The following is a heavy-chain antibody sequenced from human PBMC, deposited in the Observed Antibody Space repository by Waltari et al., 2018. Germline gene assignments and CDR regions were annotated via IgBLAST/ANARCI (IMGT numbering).Heavy chain of an antibody. Sequence: EVQLVESGGGLVQPGGSVRLSCSASGFRFSNYAMHWVRQAPGKGLEFVSAISSSGGSTFYADSVKDRLTISRDNSKNTLYLQISSLRGEDTAVYYCVKRYGTGWYYFDFWGQGTLVTVSS. CDR3: VKRYGTGWYYFDF. CDR1: GFRFSNYA. D-gene: IGHD6-19*01. CDR2: ISSSGGST. V-gene: IGHV3-64D*06. J-gene: IGHJ4*02.